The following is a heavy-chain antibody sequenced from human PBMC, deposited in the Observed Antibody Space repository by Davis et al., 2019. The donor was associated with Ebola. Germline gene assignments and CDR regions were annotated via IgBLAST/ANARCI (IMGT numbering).Heavy chain of an antibody. CDR2: IIPILGIA. CDR1: GYTFTSYD. V-gene: IGHV1-69*04. D-gene: IGHD3-22*01. CDR3: ARDWDYDSSGSYYFDY. Sequence: SVKVSCKASGYTFTSYDINWVRQATGQGLEWMGRIIPILGIANYAQKFQGRVTITADKSTSTAYMELSSLRSEDTAVYYCARDWDYDSSGSYYFDYWGQGTLVTVSS. J-gene: IGHJ4*02.